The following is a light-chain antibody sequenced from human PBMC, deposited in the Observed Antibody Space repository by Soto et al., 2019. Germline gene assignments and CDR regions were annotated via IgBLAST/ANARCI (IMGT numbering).Light chain of an antibody. CDR2: GAS. CDR3: QQYNNWPFT. J-gene: IGKJ3*01. Sequence: EIVMTQSPATLSVSPGERATLSCRASQSVSSNLAWYQQKPGQAPRLLIDGASTRATGIPARFSGSGSGTEFTLTISRLQYEDFAVYYCQQYNNWPFTFGPGTKVDIK. V-gene: IGKV3-15*01. CDR1: QSVSSN.